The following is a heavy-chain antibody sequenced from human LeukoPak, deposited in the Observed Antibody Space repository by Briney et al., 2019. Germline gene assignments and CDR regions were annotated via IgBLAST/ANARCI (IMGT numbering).Heavy chain of an antibody. J-gene: IGHJ4*02. D-gene: IGHD5-18*01. CDR3: ARDPGSGYSFLYYFDY. V-gene: IGHV1-2*02. CDR1: GYTFTSYG. CDR2: INPNSGGT. Sequence: EASVKVSCKASGYTFTSYGISWVRQAPGQGLEWMGWINPNSGGTNYAQKFQGRVTMTRDTSISTANMELSRLRFDDTAVYYCARDPGSGYSFLYYFDYWGQGTLVTVSS.